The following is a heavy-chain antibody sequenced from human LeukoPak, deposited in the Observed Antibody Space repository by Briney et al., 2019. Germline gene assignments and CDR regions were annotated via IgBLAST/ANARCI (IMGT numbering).Heavy chain of an antibody. Sequence: GGSLRLSCAASGFAVSSNYMSWVRQAPGKGLEWVSITYSGGSTYYADSVKGRFTISRDNAKNSLYLQMNSLRAEDTAVYYCARDSSGWYYFDYWGQGILVTVSS. CDR1: GFAVSSNY. CDR3: ARDSSGWYYFDY. J-gene: IGHJ4*02. D-gene: IGHD6-19*01. V-gene: IGHV3-53*01. CDR2: TYSGGST.